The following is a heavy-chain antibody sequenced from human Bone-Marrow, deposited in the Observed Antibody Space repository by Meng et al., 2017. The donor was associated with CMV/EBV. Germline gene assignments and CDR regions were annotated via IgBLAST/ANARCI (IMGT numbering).Heavy chain of an antibody. Sequence: ASVKVSCKASGYTFSTYDINWVRQAPGQGLEWMGWINPNSGGTNYAQKFQGRVTMTRDTSISTAYMELSRLRSDDTAVYYCAREAMRAYYFDYWGQGTLVTVSS. CDR1: GYTFSTYD. V-gene: IGHV1-2*02. D-gene: IGHD3-16*01. J-gene: IGHJ4*02. CDR2: INPNSGGT. CDR3: AREAMRAYYFDY.